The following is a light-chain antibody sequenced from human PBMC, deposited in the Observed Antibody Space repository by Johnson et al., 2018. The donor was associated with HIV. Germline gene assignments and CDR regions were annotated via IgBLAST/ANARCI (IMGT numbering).Light chain of an antibody. CDR3: GTWDSSLSAGYV. V-gene: IGLV1-51*02. J-gene: IGLJ1*01. Sequence: QPVLTQPPSVSAAPGQKVTISCSGSSSNIGNNYVSWYQQLPGTAPKLLIYENNKRPSGIPDRFSGSKSGTSATLGITGLQTGDEDDYYCGTWDSSLSAGYVFGTGTKFTVL. CDR2: ENN. CDR1: SSNIGNNY.